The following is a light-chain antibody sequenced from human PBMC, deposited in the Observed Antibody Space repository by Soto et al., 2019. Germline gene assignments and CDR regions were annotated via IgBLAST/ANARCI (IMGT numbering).Light chain of an antibody. CDR1: QSLVYSDGNTY. V-gene: IGKV2-24*01. CDR3: IQFSHFPRT. Sequence: VLTQTPLSSPVTLGQPASISCRSSQSLVYSDGNTYLSWLQQRPGQPPRLLIYQVSNRFSGVPDRSSGSGAGTDFTLKISRVEAEDVGVYSCIQFSHFPRTFGQGTKVEIK. J-gene: IGKJ1*01. CDR2: QVS.